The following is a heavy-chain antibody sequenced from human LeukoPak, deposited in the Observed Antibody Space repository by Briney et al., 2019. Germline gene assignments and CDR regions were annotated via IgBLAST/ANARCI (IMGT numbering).Heavy chain of an antibody. CDR2: IYSGGST. CDR3: AREGGGVVTFGIRGFDY. D-gene: IGHD3-16*01. CDR1: GFTVSSNY. J-gene: IGHJ4*02. V-gene: IGHV3-66*01. Sequence: GGSLRLSCAASGFTVSSNYMSWVRQAPGKGLEWVSVIYSGGSTYYADSVKGRFTISRDNSKNTLYLQMNSLRAEDTAVYYCAREGGGVVTFGIRGFDYWGQGTLVTVSS.